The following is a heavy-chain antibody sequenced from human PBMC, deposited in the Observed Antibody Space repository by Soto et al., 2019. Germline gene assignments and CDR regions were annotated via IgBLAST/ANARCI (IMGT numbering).Heavy chain of an antibody. Sequence: KQSQTLSLTCAISGDSVSSNSAAWNWIRQSPSRGLEWLGRTYYRSKWYNDYAVSVKSRITINPDTSKNQFSLQLNSVTPEDTAVYYCARERPGPYSSSPWVDAFDIWGQGTMVTVSS. D-gene: IGHD6-6*01. CDR1: GDSVSSNSAA. J-gene: IGHJ3*02. CDR3: ARERPGPYSSSPWVDAFDI. V-gene: IGHV6-1*01. CDR2: TYYRSKWYN.